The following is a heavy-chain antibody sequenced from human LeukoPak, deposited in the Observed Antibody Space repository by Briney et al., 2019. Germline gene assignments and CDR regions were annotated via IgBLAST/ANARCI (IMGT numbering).Heavy chain of an antibody. V-gene: IGHV3-9*01. CDR1: GFTFDDYA. J-gene: IGHJ5*02. Sequence: GGSLRLSCAASGFTFDDYAMHWVRQAPGKGLEWVSGINWNSGSIGYADSVKGRFTISRDNAKNSLYLQMNSLRVEDTALYYCAKDRAATIQGRWFDPWGQGTLVTVSS. CDR3: AKDRAATIQGRWFDP. CDR2: INWNSGSI. D-gene: IGHD5-12*01.